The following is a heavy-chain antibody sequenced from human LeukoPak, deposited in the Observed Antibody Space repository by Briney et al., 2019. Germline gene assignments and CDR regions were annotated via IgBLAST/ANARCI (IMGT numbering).Heavy chain of an antibody. CDR1: GYSFTSHW. J-gene: IGHJ4*02. V-gene: IGHV5-51*01. Sequence: GESLKISCKGSGYSFTSHWISWVRRMPAKGREWMAIIYTGDSDTRYSPPFRGQVTISADKSISTAYLQWSRLQASDTAMYYCARHVGIAAGGTHYDHWGQGTLVTVSS. CDR3: ARHVGIAAGGTHYDH. CDR2: IYTGDSDT. D-gene: IGHD6-13*01.